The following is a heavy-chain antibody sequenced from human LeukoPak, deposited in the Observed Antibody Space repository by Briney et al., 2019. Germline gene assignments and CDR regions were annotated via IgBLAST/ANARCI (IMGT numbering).Heavy chain of an antibody. CDR1: LYTFTSYY. Sequence: ASVKVSSKASLYTFTSYYMHWVRQAPAHALEWMGCINPNSGGTKYAQKFQGRVTMTRDTSISTAYMELSRLRSDDTAVYYCARGQLMITFGGVIVIDYWGQGTLVTVSS. J-gene: IGHJ4*02. CDR2: INPNSGGT. V-gene: IGHV1-2*02. CDR3: ARGQLMITFGGVIVIDY. D-gene: IGHD3-16*02.